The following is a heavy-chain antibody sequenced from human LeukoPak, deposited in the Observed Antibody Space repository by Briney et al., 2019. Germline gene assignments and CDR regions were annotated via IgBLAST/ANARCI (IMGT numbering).Heavy chain of an antibody. Sequence: SQTLSLTCTVSGASINSGDYYWSWIRQPPGKGLEWLGCIYYSGYTYYSPSLRSRLTMSVDTSKNQFSLKLSSVTAADTAVYYCATKRRGDSYDPDYWGQGTLVTVSS. V-gene: IGHV4-30-4*01. CDR3: ATKRRGDSYDPDY. D-gene: IGHD5-18*01. CDR1: GASINSGDYY. CDR2: IYYSGYT. J-gene: IGHJ4*02.